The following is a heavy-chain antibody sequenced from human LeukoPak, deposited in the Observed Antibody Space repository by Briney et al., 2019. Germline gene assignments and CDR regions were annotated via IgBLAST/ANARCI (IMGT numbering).Heavy chain of an antibody. CDR3: ARVPYRYYYYGMDV. CDR1: GGSFSGYY. CDR2: IYTSGST. J-gene: IGHJ6*02. Sequence: SETLSLTCAVYGGSFSGYYWSWIRQPAGKGLEWIGRIYTSGSTNYNPSLKSRVTMSVDTSKNQFSLKLSSVTAADTAVYYCARVPYRYYYYGMDVWGQGTTVTVSS. D-gene: IGHD2-2*01. V-gene: IGHV4-59*10.